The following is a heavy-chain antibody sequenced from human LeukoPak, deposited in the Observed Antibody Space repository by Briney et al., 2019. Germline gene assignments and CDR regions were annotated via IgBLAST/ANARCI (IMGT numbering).Heavy chain of an antibody. D-gene: IGHD3-16*01. CDR1: GFIFSTYG. CDR3: AKDSLADIDY. J-gene: IGHJ4*02. CDR2: IRHDGSIK. Sequence: GGSLRLSCAASGFIFSTYGMYWVRQAPGKGLGWVAFIRHDGSIKNYADSVKSRSTISRDNSKNTLYLQMNSLRAEDTAVYYCAKDSLADIDYWGQGTLVTVSS. V-gene: IGHV3-30*02.